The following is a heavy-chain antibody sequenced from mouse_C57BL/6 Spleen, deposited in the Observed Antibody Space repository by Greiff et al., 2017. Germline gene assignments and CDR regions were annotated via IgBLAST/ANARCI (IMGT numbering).Heavy chain of an antibody. CDR1: GFTFTDYY. J-gene: IGHJ4*01. Sequence: EVKVVESGGGLVQPGGSLSLSCAASGFTFTDYYMSWVRQPPGKALEWLGFIRNKANGYTTEYSASVKGRLTISRDDSQSILYLQMNALRAEDSATYYCASDYAMDYWGQGTSVTVSS. CDR3: ASDYAMDY. V-gene: IGHV7-3*01. CDR2: IRNKANGYTT.